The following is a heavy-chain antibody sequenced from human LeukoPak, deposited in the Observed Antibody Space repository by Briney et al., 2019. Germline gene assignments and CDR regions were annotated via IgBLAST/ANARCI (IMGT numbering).Heavy chain of an antibody. CDR3: ARGESVAMGSIDY. J-gene: IGHJ4*02. Sequence: PGRSLRLSCAASGFTFSNDPMHWVRQAPGKGLDWVAGISNDGSPKYYADSVKGRFTISRDNSKNTLFLQMDSMTTEDSAVYFCARGESVAMGSIDYWGQGTLVTVSS. D-gene: IGHD2-2*01. V-gene: IGHV3-30*01. CDR1: GFTFSNDP. CDR2: ISNDGSPK.